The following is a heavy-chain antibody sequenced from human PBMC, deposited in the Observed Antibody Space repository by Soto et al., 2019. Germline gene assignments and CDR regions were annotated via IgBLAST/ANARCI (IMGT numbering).Heavy chain of an antibody. D-gene: IGHD3-16*01. J-gene: IGHJ4*02. Sequence: GESLKISCKGSGYSFTNYWIGWVRQRAGKGLEWVGIIYPGDSDTGYSPSFQGQVTISADKSISTAYLQWNSLKASDTAMYYCARHPGEDAYNYFDYWGQGTLVTLSS. CDR3: ARHPGEDAYNYFDY. CDR1: GYSFTNYW. CDR2: IYPGDSDT. V-gene: IGHV5-51*01.